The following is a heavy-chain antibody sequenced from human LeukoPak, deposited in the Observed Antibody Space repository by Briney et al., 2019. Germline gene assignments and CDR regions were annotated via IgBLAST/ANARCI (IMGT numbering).Heavy chain of an antibody. Sequence: ASVKVSCKASGYTFTNYYMHSVRQAPGQGLEWMGVINPSGDSTRYEQKFQDRVTMTRETSTRTVYMELSSLRSEDTAVYYCARGYSSSYRIDYWGQGTLVTVSS. J-gene: IGHJ4*02. CDR2: INPSGDST. CDR3: ARGYSSSYRIDY. CDR1: GYTFTNYY. D-gene: IGHD6-19*01. V-gene: IGHV1-46*01.